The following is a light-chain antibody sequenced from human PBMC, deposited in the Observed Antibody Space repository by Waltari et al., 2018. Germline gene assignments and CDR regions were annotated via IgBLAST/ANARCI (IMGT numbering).Light chain of an antibody. CDR1: RSHIGSNY. V-gene: IGLV1-47*01. CDR3: AAWDDSLSGRV. Sequence: QSVLTQPPSASGTPGQRVTISCSGSRSHIGSNYFSWYQQPPGPAPKLLIYRNNQRPSGVPDRFSGSKSGTSASLAISGLRSEDEADYYCAAWDDSLSGRVFGGGTKVTVL. J-gene: IGLJ3*02. CDR2: RNN.